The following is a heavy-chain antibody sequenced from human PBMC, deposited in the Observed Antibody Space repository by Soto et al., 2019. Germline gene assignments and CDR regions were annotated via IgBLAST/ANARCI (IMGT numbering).Heavy chain of an antibody. CDR2: INPSGGST. J-gene: IGHJ6*03. Sequence: AVSVKGSCKASGYTFTGDYMHWLRQAPGQGLEWMGIINPSGGSTSYAQKFQGRVTMTRDTSTSTVYMELSSLRSEDTAVYYCARVGGEYCTNGVCQPYYYYYYMDVWGKGTTVTVSS. D-gene: IGHD2-8*01. CDR1: GYTFTGDY. V-gene: IGHV1-46*03. CDR3: ARVGGEYCTNGVCQPYYYYYYMDV.